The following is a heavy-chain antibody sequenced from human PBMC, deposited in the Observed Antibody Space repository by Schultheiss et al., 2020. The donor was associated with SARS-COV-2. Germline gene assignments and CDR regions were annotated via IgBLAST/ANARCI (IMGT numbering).Heavy chain of an antibody. D-gene: IGHD4-17*01. J-gene: IGHJ5*02. V-gene: IGHV1-8*01. CDR2: MNPNSGNT. CDR1: GYTFTSYD. CDR3: ARSPGDYDNWFDP. Sequence: ASVKVSCKASGYTFTSYDINWVRQATGQGLEWMGWMNPNSGNTGYAQKFQGRVTMTEDTSTDTAYMELSSLRSEDTAVYYCARSPGDYDNWFDPWGQGTLVTVSS.